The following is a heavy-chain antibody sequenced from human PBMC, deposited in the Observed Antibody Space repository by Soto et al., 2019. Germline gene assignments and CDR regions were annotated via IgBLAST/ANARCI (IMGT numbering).Heavy chain of an antibody. V-gene: IGHV1-46*01. Sequence: ASVEVSCKASGYTFTSYYMHWVRQAPGQGLEWMGIINPSGGSTSYAQKFQGRVTMTRDTSTSTVYMELSSLRSEDTAVYYCARDAYYYSSGSSYVIPYGIDVWGQGTTVTVSS. CDR1: GYTFTSYY. J-gene: IGHJ6*02. D-gene: IGHD3-10*01. CDR3: ARDAYYYSSGSSYVIPYGIDV. CDR2: INPSGGST.